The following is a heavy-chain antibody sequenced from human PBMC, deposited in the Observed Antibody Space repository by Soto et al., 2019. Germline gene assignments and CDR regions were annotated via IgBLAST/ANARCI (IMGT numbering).Heavy chain of an antibody. CDR3: ARRARSARPQIYYFDY. D-gene: IGHD6-6*01. V-gene: IGHV4-34*01. Sequence: QVQLQQWGAGLLKPSETLSLTCAVYGGSFSGYYWSWIRQPPGKGLEWIGEINHSGSTNYNPSLKSRVTISVDTSKNQFSLKLSSVIAADTAVYYCARRARSARPQIYYFDYWGQGTLVTVSS. CDR2: INHSGST. CDR1: GGSFSGYY. J-gene: IGHJ4*02.